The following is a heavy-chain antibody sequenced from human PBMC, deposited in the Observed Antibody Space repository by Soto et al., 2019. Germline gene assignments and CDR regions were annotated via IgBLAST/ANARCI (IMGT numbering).Heavy chain of an antibody. D-gene: IGHD3-10*01. J-gene: IGHJ2*01. CDR3: ARQVGSGCLYFDL. CDR2: IFYSGTT. V-gene: IGHV4-39*01. Sequence: QLQLQESGPGLVKPSETLSLTCTVSGGSISTSRYYWGWIRQPPGKGLEWIGSIFYSGTTYYNPSLKRRVPISVDTSKTQFSLKLTSVTAADTAVYYCARQVGSGCLYFDLWGRGTLVTVSS. CDR1: GGSISTSRYY.